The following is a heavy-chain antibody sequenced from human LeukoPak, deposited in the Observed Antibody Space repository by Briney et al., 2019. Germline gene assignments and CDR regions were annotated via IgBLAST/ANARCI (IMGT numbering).Heavy chain of an antibody. Sequence: GASVKVSCKASGYTFTSYYMHWVRQAPGQGLEGMGIINPSGGSTSYAQKFQGRVTMTRDTSTSTVYMELSSLRSEDTAVYYCATNRGEQLVPFYWGQGTLVTVSS. V-gene: IGHV1-46*01. CDR3: ATNRGEQLVPFY. J-gene: IGHJ4*02. CDR1: GYTFTSYY. D-gene: IGHD6-6*01. CDR2: INPSGGST.